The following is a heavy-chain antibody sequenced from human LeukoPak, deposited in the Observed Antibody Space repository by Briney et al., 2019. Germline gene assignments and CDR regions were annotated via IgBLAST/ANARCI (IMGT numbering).Heavy chain of an antibody. CDR2: IWYDGSNK. CDR3: AKSPSGSSGYYDY. CDR1: GFTFSSYW. D-gene: IGHD3-22*01. J-gene: IGHJ4*02. V-gene: IGHV3-33*08. Sequence: GGSLRLSCAASGFTFSSYWMHWVRQAPGKGLEWVAVIWYDGSNKYYADSVKGRFTISRDNSKNTLYLQMNSLRAEDTAVYYCAKSPSGSSGYYDYWGQGTLVTVSS.